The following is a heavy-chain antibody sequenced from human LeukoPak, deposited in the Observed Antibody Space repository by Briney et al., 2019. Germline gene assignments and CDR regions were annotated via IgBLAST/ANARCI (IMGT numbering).Heavy chain of an antibody. V-gene: IGHV3-21*01. J-gene: IGHJ4*02. D-gene: IGHD3-22*01. CDR3: ARLSVGSSGSDY. CDR1: GFTFSDYY. Sequence: PGGSLRLSCAASGFTFSDYYMNWVRQAPGKGLEWVSSISSSSSYIYYADSVKGRFTISRDNAKNSLYLQMNSLRAEDTAVYYCARLSVGSSGSDYWGQGTLVTVSS. CDR2: ISSSSSYI.